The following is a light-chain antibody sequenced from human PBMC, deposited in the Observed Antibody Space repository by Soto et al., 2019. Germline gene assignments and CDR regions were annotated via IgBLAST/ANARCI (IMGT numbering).Light chain of an antibody. Sequence: QAVVTQSPSASASLGASVNLTCTLSSGHSSDAIAWHQQQPEKVPRFLMKLNSDGSHTKGDGIPGRFSGSSSGAERYLTISSLQSEDEADYYCQTWGTGIQVFGGGTKLTVL. CDR1: SGHSSDA. V-gene: IGLV4-69*01. CDR3: QTWGTGIQV. J-gene: IGLJ2*01. CDR2: LNSDGSH.